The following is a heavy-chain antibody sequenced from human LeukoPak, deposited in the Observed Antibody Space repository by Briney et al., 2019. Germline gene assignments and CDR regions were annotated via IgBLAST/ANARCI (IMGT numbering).Heavy chain of an antibody. CDR2: MNPNSGNT. D-gene: IGHD3-10*01. CDR3: AREDRGVLIVDY. V-gene: IGHV1-8*01. CDR1: GYTFTSYD. J-gene: IGHJ4*02. Sequence: ASVKVSCKASGYTFTSYDINWVRQATGQGLEWMGWMNPNSGNTGYAQKFQGRVTVARNTSISTAHMELSSLRSEDTAVYYCAREDRGVLIVDYWGQGTLVTVSS.